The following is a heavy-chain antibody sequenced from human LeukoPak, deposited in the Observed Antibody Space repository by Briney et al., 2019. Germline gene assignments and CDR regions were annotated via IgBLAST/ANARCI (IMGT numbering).Heavy chain of an antibody. Sequence: ASETLSLTCAVSGGSISTYYWSWIRQPPGRGLEWIGSIHYSGSTSYNSSLKSRVTISVDTSKNQFSLKLSSVTAADTAVYYCARVYSLLTRYSSSWDYYFDYWGQGTLVTVSS. CDR3: ARVYSLLTRYSSSWDYYFDY. J-gene: IGHJ4*02. CDR2: IHYSGST. V-gene: IGHV4-59*01. D-gene: IGHD6-13*01. CDR1: GGSISTYY.